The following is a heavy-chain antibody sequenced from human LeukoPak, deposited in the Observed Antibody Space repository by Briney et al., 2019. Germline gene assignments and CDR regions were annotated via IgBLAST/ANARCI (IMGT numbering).Heavy chain of an antibody. V-gene: IGHV4-39*02. CDR2: IYYSGST. Sequence: PSETLSLTCTVSGGSFSSSSYYWGWIRQPPGKGLEWIGSIYYSGSTYYNPSLKSRVTISVDTSKNQFSLKLSSVTAADTAVYYCAREADIVVVPAAIRGVWFDPWGQGTLVTVSS. CDR3: AREADIVVVPAAIRGVWFDP. D-gene: IGHD2-2*02. J-gene: IGHJ5*02. CDR1: GGSFSSSSYY.